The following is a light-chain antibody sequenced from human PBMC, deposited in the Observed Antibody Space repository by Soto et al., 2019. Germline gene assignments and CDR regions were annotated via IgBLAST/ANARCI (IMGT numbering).Light chain of an antibody. J-gene: IGLJ3*02. Sequence: QLVLTQSPSASASLGASVKLTCTLSSGHSSYAIAWHQQQPEKGPRFLMKLNSDGSHTKGDGIPDRFSGSSSGAERYLTIPSLQSEDGADYYCQTWGTGIRVFGGGTKPPVL. CDR2: LNSDGSH. V-gene: IGLV4-69*01. CDR1: SGHSSYA. CDR3: QTWGTGIRV.